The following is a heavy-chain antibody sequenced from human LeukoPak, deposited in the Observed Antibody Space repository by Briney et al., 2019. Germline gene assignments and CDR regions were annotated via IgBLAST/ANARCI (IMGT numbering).Heavy chain of an antibody. Sequence: SETLSLTCTVSGGSISSGGYYWRWIRQPPGKGLEWIGYIYHSGSTYYNPSLKSRVTISVDRSKNQFSLKLSSVTAADTAVYYCARSSGVVFDIWGQGTMVTVSS. J-gene: IGHJ3*02. D-gene: IGHD3-3*01. CDR1: GGSISSGGYY. V-gene: IGHV4-30-2*01. CDR2: IYHSGST. CDR3: ARSSGVVFDI.